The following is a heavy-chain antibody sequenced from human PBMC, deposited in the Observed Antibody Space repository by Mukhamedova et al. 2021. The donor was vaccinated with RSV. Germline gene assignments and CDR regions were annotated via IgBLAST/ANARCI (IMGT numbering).Heavy chain of an antibody. CDR3: ARHSFRDDYRYFWSGYYGWFDP. CDR2: IYFSGST. V-gene: IGHV4-39*01. D-gene: IGHD3-3*01. J-gene: IGHJ5*02. Sequence: EWIGSIYFSGSTYYNPSLKSRVTIAVDTSKNQLSLKLRSVSAADTGVYYCARHSFRDDYRYFWSGYYGWFDPWGQGTLVTVSS.